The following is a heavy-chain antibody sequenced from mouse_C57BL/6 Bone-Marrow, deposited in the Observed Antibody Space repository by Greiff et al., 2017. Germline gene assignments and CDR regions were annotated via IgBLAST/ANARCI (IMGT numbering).Heavy chain of an antibody. CDR3: TGRDYYGSSYVYFDY. CDR1: GYTFTSYW. CDR2: IYPGNSDT. V-gene: IGHV1-5*01. D-gene: IGHD1-1*01. J-gene: IGHJ2*01. Sequence: VQLKQSGTVLARPGASVKMSCKTSGYTFTSYWMHWVKQRPGQGLEWIGAIYPGNSDTSYNQKFKGKATLTAVTSSSTAYIELSSLTNEDSAVXYCTGRDYYGSSYVYFDYWGQGTTLTVSS.